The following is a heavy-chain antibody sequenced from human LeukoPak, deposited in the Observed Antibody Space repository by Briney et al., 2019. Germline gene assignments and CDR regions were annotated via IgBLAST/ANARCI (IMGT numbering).Heavy chain of an antibody. J-gene: IGHJ4*02. V-gene: IGHV3-21*01. CDR2: ISSSSSYI. D-gene: IGHD3-22*01. CDR3: ARDSTYYDSSGHDY. CDR1: GFTFSSYS. Sequence: PGGSLRLSCAASGFTFSSYSMNWVRQAPGKGLEWVSSISSSSSYIYYADSVKGRFTISRDNAKNSLYLQMNSLRAEDTAVYYCARDSTYYDSSGHDYWGQGTLVTVSS.